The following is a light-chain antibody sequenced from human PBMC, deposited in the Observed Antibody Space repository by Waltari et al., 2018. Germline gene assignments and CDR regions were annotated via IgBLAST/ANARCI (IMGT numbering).Light chain of an antibody. V-gene: IGLV2-11*01. CDR1: SSDVGAYDY. Sequence: QSALTQPRSVSGSPGQSVTISCTGTSSDVGAYDYVSWYQHHPGKAPKLIICDVTKRPSGVPDRFSGSKSGNTASLTISGLQAEDEAYYYCCSYAGRYTHVVFGGGTKLTVL. CDR2: DVT. CDR3: CSYAGRYTHVV. J-gene: IGLJ2*01.